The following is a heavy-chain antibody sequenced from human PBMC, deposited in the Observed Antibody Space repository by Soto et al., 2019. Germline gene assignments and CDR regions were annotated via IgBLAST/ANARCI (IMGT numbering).Heavy chain of an antibody. J-gene: IGHJ4*02. V-gene: IGHV1-69*01. CDR3: ARGDEMTAVTIFEY. Sequence: QVQLEQSGPEVKRPGTSVKVSCKASGGAFGRYSVSWVRQAPGQGLEWIGGVIPVFNTSNYSLKFQGRVAISADESTSTVFMELRRLRSEDPALYYCARGDEMTAVTIFEYWGQGTLVTVSS. CDR1: GGAFGRYS. D-gene: IGHD4-17*01. CDR2: VIPVFNTS.